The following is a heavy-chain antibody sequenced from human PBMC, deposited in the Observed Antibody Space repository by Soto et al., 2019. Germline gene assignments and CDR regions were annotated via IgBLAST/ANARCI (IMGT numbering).Heavy chain of an antibody. CDR3: ARDSLSYYGSGSQNYFDY. CDR2: IWYDGSNK. Sequence: PGGSLRLSCAASGFTFSSYGMHWVRQAPGKGLEWVAVIWYDGSNKYYADSVKGRFTISRDNSKNTLYLQMNSLRAEDTAVYYCARDSLSYYGSGSQNYFDYSGQGTLVTVSS. J-gene: IGHJ4*02. V-gene: IGHV3-33*01. CDR1: GFTFSSYG. D-gene: IGHD3-10*01.